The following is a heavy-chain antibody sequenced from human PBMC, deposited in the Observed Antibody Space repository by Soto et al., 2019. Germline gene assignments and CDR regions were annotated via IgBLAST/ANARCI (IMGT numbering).Heavy chain of an antibody. D-gene: IGHD4-17*01. CDR1: GFSFCRFA. J-gene: IGHJ5*01. CDR2: ISDSVATR. CDR3: AKEGWATTVTTCLDS. Sequence: GGSLRLSCAASGFSFCRFAMNWVRQAPGKGLEWVSSISDSVATRNYADSVKGRFTISRDNSKNTLYVQMNSLRAEDTAVYYSAKEGWATTVTTCLDSWGQGTLVTVSS. V-gene: IGHV3-23*01.